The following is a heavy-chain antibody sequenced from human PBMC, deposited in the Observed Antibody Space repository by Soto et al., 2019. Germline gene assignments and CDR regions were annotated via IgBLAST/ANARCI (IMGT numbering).Heavy chain of an antibody. J-gene: IGHJ6*02. D-gene: IGHD6-6*01. V-gene: IGHV4-30-2*01. CDR2: IYHSGST. CDR3: ATYTSSPGYYYGMDV. CDR1: GGSISSGGYS. Sequence: SETLSLTCAVSGGSISSGGYSWGWIRQPPGKGLEWIGYIYHSGSTYYNPSLKSRVTISVDRSKNQFSLKLSSVTAADTAVYYCATYTSSPGYYYGMDVWGQGTTVTVSS.